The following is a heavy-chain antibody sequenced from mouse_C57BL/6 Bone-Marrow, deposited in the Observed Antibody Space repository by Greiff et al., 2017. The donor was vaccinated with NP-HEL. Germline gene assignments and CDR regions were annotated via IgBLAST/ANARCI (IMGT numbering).Heavy chain of an antibody. J-gene: IGHJ4*01. D-gene: IGHD2-2*01. CDR2: IWRGGST. CDR3: ATYGYDYAMDY. CDR1: GFSLTSYG. V-gene: IGHV2-5*01. Sequence: VKLVESGPGLVQPSQSLSITCTVSGFSLTSYGVHWVRQSPGKGLEWLGVIWRGGSTDYNAAFMSRLSITKDTSKSQVFFKMNSLQADDTAIYYCATYGYDYAMDYWGQGTSVTVSS.